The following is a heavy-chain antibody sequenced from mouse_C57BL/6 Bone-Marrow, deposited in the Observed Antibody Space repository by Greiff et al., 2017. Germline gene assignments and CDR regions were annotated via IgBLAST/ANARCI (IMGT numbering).Heavy chain of an antibody. Sequence: VQLQESGAELARPGASVKLSCTASGYTFTSYGISWVKQRTGQGLEWIGEIYPRSGNTYYNEKFKGKATLTADTSSSTAYMELRSLTSEDSAVYFWEGYYDYGGRGTTLTVSS. CDR3: EGYYDY. J-gene: IGHJ2*01. CDR2: IYPRSGNT. V-gene: IGHV1-81*01. CDR1: GYTFTSYG.